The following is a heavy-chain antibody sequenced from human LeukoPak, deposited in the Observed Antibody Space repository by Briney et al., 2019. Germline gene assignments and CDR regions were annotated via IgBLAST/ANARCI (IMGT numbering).Heavy chain of an antibody. J-gene: IGHJ4*02. D-gene: IGHD5-12*01. CDR2: IYHSGSP. CDR3: ARGQAGGYRGYDSDPYFDY. Sequence: PSETLSLTCAVSGGSISSNNWWGWVRQPPGKGLEWIGEIYHSGSPNYNPSLKSRVTISVDKSRNHFSLNLSSVTAADTAVYYCARGQAGGYRGYDSDPYFDYWGQGTLVTVPS. V-gene: IGHV4-4*02. CDR1: GGSISSNNW.